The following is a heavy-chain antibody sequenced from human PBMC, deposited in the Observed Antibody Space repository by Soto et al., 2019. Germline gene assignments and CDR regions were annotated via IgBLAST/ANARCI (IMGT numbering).Heavy chain of an antibody. J-gene: IGHJ4*02. CDR3: ARDHPRIAAAGYYFDY. Sequence: GASVKVSCKASGYTFTSYGISWVRQAPGQGLEWMGWISAYNGNTNYAQKLQGRVTMTTDTSTSTAYMELRSLRSDDTAVYYCARDHPRIAAAGYYFDYWGQGTLVTVSS. D-gene: IGHD6-13*01. V-gene: IGHV1-18*04. CDR2: ISAYNGNT. CDR1: GYTFTSYG.